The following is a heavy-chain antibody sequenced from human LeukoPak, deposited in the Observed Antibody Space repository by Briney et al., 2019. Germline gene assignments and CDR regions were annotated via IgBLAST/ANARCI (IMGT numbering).Heavy chain of an antibody. V-gene: IGHV1-69*05. CDR1: GGTFSSYA. Sequence: ASVKVSCKASGGTFSSYAISWVRQAPGQGLEWMRGIIPIFGTANYAQKFQGRVTITTDESTSTAYMELSSLRSEDTAVYHCARSYYDFWSGYLSIGSWFDPWGQGTLVTVSS. D-gene: IGHD3-3*01. CDR2: IIPIFGTA. J-gene: IGHJ5*02. CDR3: ARSYYDFWSGYLSIGSWFDP.